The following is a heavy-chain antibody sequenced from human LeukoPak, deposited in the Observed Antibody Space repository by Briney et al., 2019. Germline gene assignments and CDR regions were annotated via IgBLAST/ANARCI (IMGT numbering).Heavy chain of an antibody. D-gene: IGHD6-19*01. CDR3: ARGLAVAGTPLYFDY. V-gene: IGHV3-7*01. CDR1: GFTFSSYW. J-gene: IGHJ4*02. Sequence: GGSLRLSCAASGFTFSSYWMSWVRQAPGKGLEWVANIKQDGSEKCYVDSVKGRFTISRDNAKNSLYLQMNSLRAEDTAVYYCARGLAVAGTPLYFDYWGQGTLVTVSS. CDR2: IKQDGSEK.